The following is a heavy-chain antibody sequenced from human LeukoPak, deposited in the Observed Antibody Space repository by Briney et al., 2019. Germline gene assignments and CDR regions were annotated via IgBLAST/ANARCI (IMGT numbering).Heavy chain of an antibody. D-gene: IGHD3-22*01. CDR2: MNRDVSRT. Sequence: GGSLRLSCAASGFPFSSYWMHWVRQAPGKGLVWVSSMNRDVSRTSYADSMKGRFTISRDNARNTLYLQMNSLRAEDTAVYYCARGDYYDTSGYYGFDHWGQGTLVTVSS. CDR1: GFPFSSYW. V-gene: IGHV3-74*01. J-gene: IGHJ4*02. CDR3: ARGDYYDTSGYYGFDH.